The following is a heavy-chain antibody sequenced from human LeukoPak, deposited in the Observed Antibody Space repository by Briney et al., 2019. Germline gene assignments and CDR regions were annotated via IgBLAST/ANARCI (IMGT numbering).Heavy chain of an antibody. Sequence: SETLSLTCTVSGGSISSSSYYWGWIRQPPGKGLEWIGSIYYSGSTYYNPSLKSRVTISVDTSKNQFSLKPSSVTAADTAVYYCARDPYDFWSGYYTAPESGGAFDIWGQGTMVTVSS. CDR3: ARDPYDFWSGYYTAPESGGAFDI. V-gene: IGHV4-39*07. J-gene: IGHJ3*02. CDR2: IYYSGST. CDR1: GGSISSSSYY. D-gene: IGHD3-3*01.